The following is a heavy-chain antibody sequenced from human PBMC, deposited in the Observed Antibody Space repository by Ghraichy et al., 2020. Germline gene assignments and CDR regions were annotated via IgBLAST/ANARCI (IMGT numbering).Heavy chain of an antibody. CDR3: ARDASYSSSGGFQH. Sequence: ASVKVSCKASGYTFTSYGISWVRQAPGQGLEWMGWISAYNGNTNYAQKLQGRVTMTTDTSTSTAYMELRSLRSDDTAVYYCARDASYSSSGGFQHWGQGTLVTVSS. D-gene: IGHD6-13*01. J-gene: IGHJ1*01. V-gene: IGHV1-18*04. CDR1: GYTFTSYG. CDR2: ISAYNGNT.